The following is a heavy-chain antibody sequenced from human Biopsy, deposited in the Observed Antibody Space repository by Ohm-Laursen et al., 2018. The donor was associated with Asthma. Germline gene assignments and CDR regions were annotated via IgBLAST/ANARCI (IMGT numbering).Heavy chain of an antibody. CDR1: GGSFTHYF. D-gene: IGHD6-19*01. CDR3: VRGEEVAGTYFKD. V-gene: IGHV4-34*01. Sequence: SETLSLTCAISGGSFTHYFWMWIRQPPGKGLGWIGEINYRGDTNYNPSLESQVSISVDTSTYHFSLRLNSVTAADTAVYYCVRGEEVAGTYFKDWDQGTLVTVSS. J-gene: IGHJ1*01. CDR2: INYRGDT.